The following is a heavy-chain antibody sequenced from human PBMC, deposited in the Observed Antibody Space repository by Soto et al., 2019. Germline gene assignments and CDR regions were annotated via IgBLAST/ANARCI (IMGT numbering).Heavy chain of an antibody. Sequence: EVQLVESGGGLVQPGGSLRLSCTASGFSLSTSWMTWVRQAPGRGLEWVANIMQDGSDKYYVDSVKGRFTISRDNAKNSLSLQMTSLRAEDTAVYYCVSKRLYFYGLDVWGQGTTVTVSS. J-gene: IGHJ6*02. CDR1: GFSLSTSW. CDR3: VSKRLYFYGLDV. V-gene: IGHV3-7*01. CDR2: IMQDGSDK.